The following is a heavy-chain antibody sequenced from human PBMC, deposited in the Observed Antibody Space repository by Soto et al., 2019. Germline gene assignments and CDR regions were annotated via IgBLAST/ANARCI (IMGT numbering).Heavy chain of an antibody. J-gene: IGHJ4*02. CDR1: GFTFSSYS. CDR2: ISSSSSYI. D-gene: IGHD3-3*01. V-gene: IGHV3-21*01. CDR3: ARESRTIFMSDY. Sequence: GSLRLSCAASGFTFSSYSMNWVRQAPGKGLEWVSSISSSSSYIYYADSVKGRFTISRDNAKNSLYLQMNSLRAEDTAVYYCARESRTIFMSDYWGQGTLVTVSS.